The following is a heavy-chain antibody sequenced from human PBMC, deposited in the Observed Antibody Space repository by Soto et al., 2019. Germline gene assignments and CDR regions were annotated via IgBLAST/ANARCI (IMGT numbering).Heavy chain of an antibody. Sequence: PSETLSLTCTVSGASISIGGYFWSWIRQHPGKGLEWIGHIYYNGSTYYNPSLKSRVTISVDTSKNEFSLRLTSVTAADTAVYFCATDEYFGSEIDFYYYGMDVWGQGTTVTVSS. CDR3: ATDEYFGSEIDFYYYGMDV. CDR1: GASISIGGYF. J-gene: IGHJ6*02. CDR2: IYYNGST. D-gene: IGHD3-10*01. V-gene: IGHV4-31*03.